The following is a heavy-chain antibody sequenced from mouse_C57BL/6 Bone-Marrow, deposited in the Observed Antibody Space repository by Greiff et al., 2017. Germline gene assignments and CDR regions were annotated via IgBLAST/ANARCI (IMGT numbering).Heavy chain of an antibody. CDR2: IYPRSGNT. V-gene: IGHV1-81*01. J-gene: IGHJ2*01. Sequence: VQGVESGAELARPGASVKLSCKASGYTFTSYGISWVKQRTGQGLEWIGEIYPRSGNTYYNEKFKGKATLTADKSSSTAYMELRSLTSEDSAVYFCAKESVDFDYWGQGTTLTVSS. CDR3: AKESVDFDY. CDR1: GYTFTSYG.